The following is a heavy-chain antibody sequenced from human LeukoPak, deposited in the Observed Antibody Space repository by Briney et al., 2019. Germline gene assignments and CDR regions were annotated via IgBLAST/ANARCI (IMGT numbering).Heavy chain of an antibody. Sequence: ETLSLTCTVSGGSTSSYLWSWIGQPPGKGLEWIGYIYYSGSTNYTPSLKSRVTISVDTSKNQFSLKLSSVTAADTAVYYCARHDSGSYYREDDAFDIWGQGTMVTVSS. V-gene: IGHV4-59*08. J-gene: IGHJ3*02. CDR2: IYYSGST. CDR3: ARHDSGSYYREDDAFDI. D-gene: IGHD1-26*01. CDR1: GGSTSSYL.